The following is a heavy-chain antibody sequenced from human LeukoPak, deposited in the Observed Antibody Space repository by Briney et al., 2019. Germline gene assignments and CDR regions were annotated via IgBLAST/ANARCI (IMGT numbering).Heavy chain of an antibody. J-gene: IGHJ5*02. CDR3: ARGSAAFSTSSQDWFDP. CDR2: INHSGGT. CDR1: GGSFSGYY. D-gene: IGHD2-2*01. Sequence: SETLSLTCAVYGGSFSGYYWSWIRQPPGKGLGWIGEINHSGGTNYNPSLKSRVTISVDTSKSQFSLKLSSVTAADTAVYYCARGSAAFSTSSQDWFDPWGQGTLVTVSS. V-gene: IGHV4-34*01.